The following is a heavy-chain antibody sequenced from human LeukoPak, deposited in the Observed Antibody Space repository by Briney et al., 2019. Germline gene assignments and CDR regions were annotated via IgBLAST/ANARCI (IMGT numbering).Heavy chain of an antibody. Sequence: GGSLRLSCAASGFTFSSYAMSWVRPAPGKGLEWVSSISSSSSYIYYADSVKGRFTISRDNAKNSLYLQMNSLRAEDTAVYYCARGNYDFWSGYYADYWGQGTLVTVSS. CDR2: ISSSSSYI. CDR3: ARGNYDFWSGYYADY. CDR1: GFTFSSYA. D-gene: IGHD3-3*01. V-gene: IGHV3-21*01. J-gene: IGHJ4*02.